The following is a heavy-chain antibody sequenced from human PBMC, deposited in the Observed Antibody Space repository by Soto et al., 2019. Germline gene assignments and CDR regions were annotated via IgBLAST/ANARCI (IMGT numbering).Heavy chain of an antibody. D-gene: IGHD2-15*01. CDR3: TTVKGVVAAGRPSDV. CDR1: GFTFSNAW. J-gene: IGHJ6*02. Sequence: GGSLRLSCAASGFTFSNAWMSWVRQAPGKGLEWVGRIKSKTDGGTTDCAAPVKGRFTISRDDSKNTLYLQMNSLKTEDTAVYYCTTVKGVVAAGRPSDVWGQGTTVTVSS. CDR2: IKSKTDGGTT. V-gene: IGHV3-15*01.